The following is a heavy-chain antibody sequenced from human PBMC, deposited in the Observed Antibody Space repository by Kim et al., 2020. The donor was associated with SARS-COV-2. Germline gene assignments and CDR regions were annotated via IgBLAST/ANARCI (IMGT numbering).Heavy chain of an antibody. CDR2: IWYDGSNK. Sequence: GGSLRLSCAASGFTFSNYGMHWVRQAPGKGLEWVAVIWYDGSNKYYADSVKGRFTISRDNSKNTLYLQMNSLRAEDTAVYYCARDSGYSGYEGADAFDIWGQGTMVIVSS. V-gene: IGHV3-33*01. CDR3: ARDSGYSGYEGADAFDI. D-gene: IGHD5-12*01. CDR1: GFTFSNYG. J-gene: IGHJ3*02.